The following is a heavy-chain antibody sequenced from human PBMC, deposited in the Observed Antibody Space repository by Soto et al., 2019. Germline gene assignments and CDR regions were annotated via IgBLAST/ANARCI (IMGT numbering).Heavy chain of an antibody. CDR1: GFTFSSYS. J-gene: IGHJ4*02. Sequence: PGGSLRLSCAASGFTFSSYSMNWVRQAPGKGLEWVSYISSSSTIYYADSVKGRFTISRDNAKNSLYLQMNSLRAEDTAVYYCARDIRYFDPWDYWVQGTLVTVSS. CDR3: ARDIRYFDPWDY. V-gene: IGHV3-48*01. CDR2: ISSSSTI. D-gene: IGHD3-9*01.